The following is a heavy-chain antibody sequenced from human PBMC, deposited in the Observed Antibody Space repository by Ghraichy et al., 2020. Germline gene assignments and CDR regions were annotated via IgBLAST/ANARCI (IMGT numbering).Heavy chain of an antibody. D-gene: IGHD3-22*01. CDR3: AKARDTSGYYSFRGDYYGMDV. J-gene: IGHJ6*02. CDR1: GFTFSKYG. Sequence: GGSLRLSCAASGFTFSKYGMHWVRQAPGRGLEWVAVISYDGSNKYNADSGRFTISRDNSKNTLYLQMNFLRAEDTAVYYCAKARDTSGYYSFRGDYYGMDVWGQGTTVTVSS. CDR2: ISYDGSNK. V-gene: IGHV3-30*18.